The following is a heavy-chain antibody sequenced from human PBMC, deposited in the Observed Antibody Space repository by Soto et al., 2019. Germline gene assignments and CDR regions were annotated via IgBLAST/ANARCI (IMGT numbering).Heavy chain of an antibody. CDR1: GGSMISYY. J-gene: IGHJ6*02. CDR3: ARGNDYGDYGSYYYYGMDV. D-gene: IGHD4-17*01. CDR2: IYYAGST. V-gene: IGHV4-59*08. Sequence: PSETLSLTCTVSGGSMISYYWSWIRQPPGRGLEWIGFIYYAGSTKYNPSLNSRVTISVDTSKNQFSLKLSSVTAADTAVYYCARGNDYGDYGSYYYYGMDVWGQGTTVTVSS.